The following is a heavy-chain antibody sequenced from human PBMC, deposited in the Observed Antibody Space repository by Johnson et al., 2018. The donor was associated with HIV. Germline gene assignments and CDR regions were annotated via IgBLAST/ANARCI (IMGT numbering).Heavy chain of an antibody. J-gene: IGHJ3*02. CDR3: AKTYYYDSIGSRAFDI. Sequence: VQLVESGGGVVQPGGSLRLSCAASGFTFSNYGMHWVRQAPGKGLEWVAVIRYDGSNKYYADSVKGRFTISRDNSKNTLYLQMNSLRAYDTAVYYCAKTYYYDSIGSRAFDIWGQGTMVTVSS. V-gene: IGHV3-30*02. CDR2: IRYDGSNK. CDR1: GFTFSNYG. D-gene: IGHD3-22*01.